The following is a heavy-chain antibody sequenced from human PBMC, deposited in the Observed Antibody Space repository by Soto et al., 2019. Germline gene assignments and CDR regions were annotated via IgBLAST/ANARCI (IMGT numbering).Heavy chain of an antibody. CDR1: GGNFRPYG. D-gene: IGHD1-26*01. Sequence: QVQLEQSGAEVKRPGSSVKVSCKASGGNFRPYGINWVRQAPGQGLEWMGGTVPSYGKANYAQKFQGRVTITADTSTRTVYMELSSLRKEDTAVYYCARSVGVGAHYYGMDVWGQGTAVTVSS. CDR3: ARSVGVGAHYYGMDV. V-gene: IGHV1-69*06. CDR2: TVPSYGKA. J-gene: IGHJ6*02.